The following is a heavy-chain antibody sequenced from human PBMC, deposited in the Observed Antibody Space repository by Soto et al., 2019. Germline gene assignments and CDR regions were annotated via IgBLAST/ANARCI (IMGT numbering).Heavy chain of an antibody. Sequence: SETLSLTCTVSGGSISSSSYYWGWIRQPPGKGLEWIGSIYYSGSTYYNPSLKSRVTMSVDTSKNQFSLKLSSVTAADTAVYYCARQGRIAVAGTGSWFDPWGQGTLVTVSS. CDR2: IYYSGST. D-gene: IGHD6-19*01. CDR1: GGSISSSSYY. CDR3: ARQGRIAVAGTGSWFDP. J-gene: IGHJ5*02. V-gene: IGHV4-39*01.